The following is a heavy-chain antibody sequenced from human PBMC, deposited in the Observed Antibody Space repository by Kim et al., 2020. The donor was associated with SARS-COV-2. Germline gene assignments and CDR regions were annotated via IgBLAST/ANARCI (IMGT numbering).Heavy chain of an antibody. D-gene: IGHD1-1*01. CDR3: AKDALSGSGMPADY. CDR1: FTSYG. CDR2: ISYDGSNK. V-gene: IGHV3-30*18. Sequence: FTSYGMHWVRQAPGKGLEWVAVISYDGSNKFYADSVKGRFTISRDNSKNTMYLQMNSLRAEDTAVYYCAKDALSGSGMPADYWGQGTLVTVSS. J-gene: IGHJ4*02.